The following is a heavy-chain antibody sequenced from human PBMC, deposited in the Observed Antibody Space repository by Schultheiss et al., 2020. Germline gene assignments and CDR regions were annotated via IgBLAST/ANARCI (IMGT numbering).Heavy chain of an antibody. CDR1: GFTFSSYD. J-gene: IGHJ4*02. CDR2: IGTAGDT. D-gene: IGHD4-17*01. Sequence: GESLKISCAASGFTFSSYDMHWVRQATGKGLEWVSAIGTAGDTYYPGSVKGRFTISRDNSKNTLYLQMNSLRAEDTAVYYCARDNDYGDYHLDYWGQGTLVTVSS. V-gene: IGHV3-13*01. CDR3: ARDNDYGDYHLDY.